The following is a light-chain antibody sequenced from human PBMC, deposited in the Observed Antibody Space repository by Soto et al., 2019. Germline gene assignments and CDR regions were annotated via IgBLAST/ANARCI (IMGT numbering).Light chain of an antibody. V-gene: IGKV3-20*01. CDR3: QQYGSSPPWT. J-gene: IGKJ1*01. CDR1: QSVSSSY. CDR2: GAS. Sequence: EIVLTQSPGTLSLSPGERATLSCRASQSVSSSYLAWYRQKPGQAPRLLIYGASSRATGIPDRFSGSGSGTDFTLTISRLEPEDFAVYYCQQYGSSPPWTVGQGPKVELK.